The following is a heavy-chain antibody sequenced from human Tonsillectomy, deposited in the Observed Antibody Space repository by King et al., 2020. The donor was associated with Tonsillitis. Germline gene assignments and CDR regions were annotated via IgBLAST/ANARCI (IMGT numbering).Heavy chain of an antibody. D-gene: IGHD3-22*01. J-gene: IGHJ6*02. CDR1: GGTFSSYA. Sequence: QLVQSGAEVKKPGSSVKVSCKASGGTFSSYAISWVRQAPGKGLEWMGGIIPILGTANYAQKSQGRVTITADESTSTAYMELSSLRSEDTAVYYCARERYYYDSRNGMDVWGQGTTVTVSS. V-gene: IGHV1-69*01. CDR3: ARERYYYDSRNGMDV. CDR2: IIPILGTA.